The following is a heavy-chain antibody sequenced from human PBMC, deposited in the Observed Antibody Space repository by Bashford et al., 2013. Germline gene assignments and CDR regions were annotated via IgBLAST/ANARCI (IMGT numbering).Heavy chain of an antibody. D-gene: IGHD6-19*01. J-gene: IGHJ5*02. Sequence: SVKVSCKASGGTFSSYAISWVRQAPGQGLEWMGGIIPIFGTANYAQKFQGRVTITADESTSTAYMELSSLRSEDTAVYYCARDIAVAGNWFDPWAREPWSPSP. CDR1: GGTFSSYA. V-gene: IGHV1-69*13. CDR2: IIPIFGTA. CDR3: ARDIAVAGNWFDP.